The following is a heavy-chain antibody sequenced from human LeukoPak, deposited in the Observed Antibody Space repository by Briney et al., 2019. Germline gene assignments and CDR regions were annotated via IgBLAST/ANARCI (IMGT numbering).Heavy chain of an antibody. CDR3: ARVNRGYYYMDV. CDR1: GGSISSSSYY. V-gene: IGHV4-39*01. CDR2: IYYSGST. D-gene: IGHD7-27*01. Sequence: PSETLSLTCTVSGGSISSSSYYWGWIRQPPGKGLEWIGSIYYSGSTYYNPSLKSRVTISVDTSKNQFSLKLSSVTAADTAVYYCARVNRGYYYMDVWGKGTTVTVSS. J-gene: IGHJ6*03.